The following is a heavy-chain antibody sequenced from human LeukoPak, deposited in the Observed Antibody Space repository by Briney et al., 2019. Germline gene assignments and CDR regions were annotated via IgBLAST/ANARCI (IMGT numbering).Heavy chain of an antibody. J-gene: IGHJ3*02. D-gene: IGHD2-15*01. CDR2: IYPGDSDT. Sequence: GESLKISCKGSGYSFTSYWIGWVRQMPGKGLEGMGIIYPGDSDTRYSPSFQGQVTISADKSISTAYLQWSSLKASDTAMYYCARTFPYCSGGSCYGDAFDIWGQGTMVTVSS. CDR3: ARTFPYCSGGSCYGDAFDI. CDR1: GYSFTSYW. V-gene: IGHV5-51*01.